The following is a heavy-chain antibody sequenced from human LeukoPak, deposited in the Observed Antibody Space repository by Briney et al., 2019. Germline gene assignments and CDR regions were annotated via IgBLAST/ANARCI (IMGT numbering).Heavy chain of an antibody. CDR2: INPSGGST. D-gene: IGHD3-3*01. CDR3: ARDRGVVNNWFDP. Sequence: GASVKVSCKASGYTFTSYYMHWVRQAPGQGLEWMGIINPSGGSTSYAQKFQGRVTMTRDTSISTAYMELSRLRSDDTAVYYCARDRGVVNNWFDPWGQGTLVTVSS. V-gene: IGHV1-46*01. CDR1: GYTFTSYY. J-gene: IGHJ5*02.